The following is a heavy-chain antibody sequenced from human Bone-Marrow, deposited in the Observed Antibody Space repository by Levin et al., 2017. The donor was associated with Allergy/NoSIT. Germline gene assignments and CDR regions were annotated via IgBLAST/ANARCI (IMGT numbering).Heavy chain of an antibody. CDR1: GFSFNNYS. V-gene: IGHV3-21*01. J-gene: IGHJ3*02. Sequence: GGSLRLSCAASGFSFNNYSMNWVRQAPGKGLEWVSSISSRSSHIYYVDSVEGRFTISRDNAKSSLFLQMNSMRAEDTAVYYCARAKEGYIYDPFDMWGQGTLVTVSS. CDR3: ARAKEGYIYDPFDM. D-gene: IGHD5-18*01. CDR2: ISSRSSHI.